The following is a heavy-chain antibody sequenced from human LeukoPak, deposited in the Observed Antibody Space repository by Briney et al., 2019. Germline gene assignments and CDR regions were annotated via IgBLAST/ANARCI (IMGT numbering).Heavy chain of an antibody. Sequence: ASVKVSCKASGYTFTSYGISWVRQAPGQGLEWMGWISAYNGNTNYAQKLQGRVTMTTDTSTSTAYMELRSLRSDDTAVYYCARSKIPYSSSWYVGDYCYGMDVWGQGTTVTVSS. CDR2: ISAYNGNT. J-gene: IGHJ6*02. CDR3: ARSKIPYSSSWYVGDYCYGMDV. V-gene: IGHV1-18*01. D-gene: IGHD6-13*01. CDR1: GYTFTSYG.